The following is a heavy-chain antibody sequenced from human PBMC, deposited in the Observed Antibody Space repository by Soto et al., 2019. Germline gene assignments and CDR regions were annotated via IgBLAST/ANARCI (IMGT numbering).Heavy chain of an antibody. V-gene: IGHV6-1*01. CDR3: ARDVAGGIEVAGYFDY. Sequence: SQTLSLTCGISGTSVSSNTAAWNCITQSPARGLEWLGRTYYRSKWYNDYAVSVKSRITINPDTSKNQFSLQLNSVTPEDTAVYYCARDVAGGIEVAGYFDYWGQGTLVTGSS. D-gene: IGHD6-19*01. CDR2: TYYRSKWYN. J-gene: IGHJ4*02. CDR1: GTSVSSNTAA.